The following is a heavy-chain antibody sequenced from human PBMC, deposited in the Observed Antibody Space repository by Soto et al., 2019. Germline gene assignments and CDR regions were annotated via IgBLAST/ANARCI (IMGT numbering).Heavy chain of an antibody. Sequence: EVQVVESGGGLIQPGGSLRLSCAASGFTVSSNYMSWVRQAPGKGLEWVSVIDSGGSTYYADSVKGRFTISRDNSKNTLYLQMNSLRAEDTAVYYCARYGDQYGGYFDYWGQGTLVTVPS. CDR2: IDSGGST. V-gene: IGHV3-53*01. CDR1: GFTVSSNY. J-gene: IGHJ4*02. D-gene: IGHD4-17*01. CDR3: ARYGDQYGGYFDY.